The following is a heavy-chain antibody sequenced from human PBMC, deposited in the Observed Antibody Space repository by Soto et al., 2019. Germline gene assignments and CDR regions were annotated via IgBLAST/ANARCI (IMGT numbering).Heavy chain of an antibody. CDR2: MSHSGGT. D-gene: IGHD1-1*01. Sequence: QVQLQQWGAGLLKPSETLSLTCAVYGGFVTSGSYYWSWIRQPPGKGLEWIGEMSHSGGTHFNPSVTSRVSIAEDPSKDQLTIKERPVSASDTPLYDCARVDRGSVTTVVVAFDIWRLGTMVTVSS. CDR3: ARVDRGSVTTVVVAFDI. CDR1: GGFVTSGSYY. V-gene: IGHV4-34*01. J-gene: IGHJ3*02.